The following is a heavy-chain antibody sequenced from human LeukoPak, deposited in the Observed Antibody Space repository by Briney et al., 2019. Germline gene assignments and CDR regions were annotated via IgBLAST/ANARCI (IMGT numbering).Heavy chain of an antibody. J-gene: IGHJ4*02. Sequence: SETLSPTCAVYGGSFSGYYWSWIRQPPGKGLEWIGEINHSGSTNYNPSLKSRVTISVDTSKNQFSLKLSSVTAADTAVYYCARGVGYYDSSGYRHYFDYWGQGTLVTVSS. CDR1: GGSFSGYY. CDR2: INHSGST. D-gene: IGHD3-22*01. CDR3: ARGVGYYDSSGYRHYFDY. V-gene: IGHV4-34*01.